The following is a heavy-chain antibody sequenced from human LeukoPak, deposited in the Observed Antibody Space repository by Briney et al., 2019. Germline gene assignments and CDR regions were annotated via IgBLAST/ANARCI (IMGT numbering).Heavy chain of an antibody. Sequence: ESGPTLVNPTQTLTLTCTFSGFSLSTSGVGVGWIRQPPGKALEWLALIYWNDDKRYSPSLKSRLTITKDTSKNQVVLTMTNMDPVDTATYYCAHGRQITIFGVVISRHDAFDIWGQGTMVTVSS. CDR3: AHGRQITIFGVVISRHDAFDI. CDR1: GFSLSTSGVG. J-gene: IGHJ3*02. D-gene: IGHD3-3*01. CDR2: IYWNDDK. V-gene: IGHV2-5*01.